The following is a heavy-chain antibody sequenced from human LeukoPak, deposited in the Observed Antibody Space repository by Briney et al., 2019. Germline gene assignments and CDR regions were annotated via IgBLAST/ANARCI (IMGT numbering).Heavy chain of an antibody. CDR1: GFTFSSYA. Sequence: GGSLRLSCAASGFTFSSYAMSWVRQAPGKGLEWVSAVSDNDINTYYADSVKGRFTISRDNSKNTLYLQMNSLRDEDTAVYYCARDQGSLPVWFYYYMDVWGSGTTVTVSS. CDR2: VSDNDINT. V-gene: IGHV3-23*01. CDR3: ARDQGSLPVWFYYYMDV. D-gene: IGHD3-16*01. J-gene: IGHJ6*03.